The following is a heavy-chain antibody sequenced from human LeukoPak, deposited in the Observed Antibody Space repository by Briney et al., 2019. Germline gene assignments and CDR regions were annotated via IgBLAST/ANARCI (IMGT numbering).Heavy chain of an antibody. CDR3: ARGPGYYYDSSGYYY. D-gene: IGHD3-22*01. J-gene: IGHJ4*02. Sequence: GASVKVSCKASGYTFTGYYMHWVRQAPGQGLEWMGWISAYNGNTNYAQKLQGRVTMTTDTSTSTAYMELRSLRSDDTAVYYCARGPGYYYDSSGYYYWGQGTLVTVSS. V-gene: IGHV1-18*04. CDR1: GYTFTGYY. CDR2: ISAYNGNT.